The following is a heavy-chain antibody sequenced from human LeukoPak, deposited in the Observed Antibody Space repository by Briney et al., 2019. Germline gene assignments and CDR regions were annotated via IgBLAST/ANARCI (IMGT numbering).Heavy chain of an antibody. V-gene: IGHV4-4*09. CDR2: IYTSGST. D-gene: IGHD6-6*01. CDR3: ARHRKAYSSLTASFDI. J-gene: IGHJ3*02. CDR1: GGSISSYY. Sequence: SETLSLTCTVSGGSISSYYWSWIRQPPGKGLEWIGYIYTSGSTNYNPSLKSRVTISVDTSKNQFSLKLSSVTAADTVVYYCARHRKAYSSLTASFDIWGQGTMVTVSS.